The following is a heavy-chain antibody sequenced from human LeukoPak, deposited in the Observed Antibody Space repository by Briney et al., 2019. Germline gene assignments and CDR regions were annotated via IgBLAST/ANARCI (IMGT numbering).Heavy chain of an antibody. D-gene: IGHD5-18*01. CDR1: GFTFDDYA. CDR2: ISWNSGSI. Sequence: GRSLRLSCAASGFTFDDYAMHWVRQAPGKGLEWVSGISWNSGSIGYADSVKGRFTISRDNAKNSLYLQMNSLRAEDTALYYCAKARGYSYGWYFDLWGRGTLVTVSS. V-gene: IGHV3-9*01. CDR3: AKARGYSYGWYFDL. J-gene: IGHJ2*01.